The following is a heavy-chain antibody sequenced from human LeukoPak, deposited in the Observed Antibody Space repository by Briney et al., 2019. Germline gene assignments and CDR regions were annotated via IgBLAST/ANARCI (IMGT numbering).Heavy chain of an antibody. D-gene: IGHD6-13*01. CDR2: IYYSGST. J-gene: IGHJ2*01. CDR1: GGSISSGGYY. CDR3: ESVSQSFPGIAAAAWYFDL. Sequence: SQTLSLTCTVSGGSISSGGYYWSWIRQHPGKGLEWIGYIYYSGSTYYNPSLNSRVTISVDTSKNQFSLKLSSVTAADTSVYYCESVSQSFPGIAAAAWYFDLWGRGTLVTVSS. V-gene: IGHV4-31*03.